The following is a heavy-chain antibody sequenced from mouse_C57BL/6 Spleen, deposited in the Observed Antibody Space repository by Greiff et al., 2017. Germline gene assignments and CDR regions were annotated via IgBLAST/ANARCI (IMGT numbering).Heavy chain of an antibody. V-gene: IGHV1-82*01. D-gene: IGHD1-1*01. CDR1: GYAFSSSW. CDR2: IYPGDGDT. Sequence: VQLKESGPELVKPGASVKISCKASGYAFSSSWMNWVKQRPGKGLEWIGRIYPGDGDTNYNGKFKGKATLTADKSSSTAYMQLSSLTSEDSAVYFCAREGGSRGYFDVWGTGTTGSVSS. CDR3: AREGGSRGYFDV. J-gene: IGHJ1*03.